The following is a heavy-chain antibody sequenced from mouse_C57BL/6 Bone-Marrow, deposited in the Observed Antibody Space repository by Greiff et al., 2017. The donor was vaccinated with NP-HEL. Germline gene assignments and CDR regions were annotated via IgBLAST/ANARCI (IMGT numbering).Heavy chain of an antibody. V-gene: IGHV14-2*01. D-gene: IGHD2-13*01. Sequence: VQLQQSGAELVKPGASVKLSCTASGFNIKDYYMHWVKQRPEQGLAWIGRIDPEDGETKYAQKFQGKATITADTSSNTAYLQLSSLPSEATAVDYCARGGDYVGAMDYGGQGTSVTVSA. CDR3: ARGGDYVGAMDY. CDR2: IDPEDGET. J-gene: IGHJ4*01. CDR1: GFNIKDYY.